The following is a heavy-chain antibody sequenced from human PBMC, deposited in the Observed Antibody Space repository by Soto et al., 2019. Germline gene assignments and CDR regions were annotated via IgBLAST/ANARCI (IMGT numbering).Heavy chain of an antibody. CDR3: ATGVVIPHYYYYGMDV. Sequence: ASVKVSWKVSGYTLTELSMHWVRQAPGKGLEWMGGFDPEDGETIYAQKFQGRVTMTEDTSTDTAYMELSSVRSEDTAVYYCATGVVIPHYYYYGMDVWGQGTTVTVSS. D-gene: IGHD3-3*01. CDR2: FDPEDGET. V-gene: IGHV1-24*01. CDR1: GYTLTELS. J-gene: IGHJ6*02.